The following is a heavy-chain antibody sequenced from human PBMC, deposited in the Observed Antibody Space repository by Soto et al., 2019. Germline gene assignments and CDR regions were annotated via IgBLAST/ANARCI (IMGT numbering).Heavy chain of an antibody. CDR2: ISWNSGSI. D-gene: IGHD6-13*01. Sequence: GGSLRLSCAASGFTFDDYAMHWVRQAPGKGLEWVSGISWNSGSIGYADSVKGRFTISRDNAKNSLYLQMNSLRAEDTALYYCAKGAIIAAADKHPADAPWGQGTLVTVSS. CDR1: GFTFDDYA. J-gene: IGHJ5*02. CDR3: AKGAIIAAADKHPADAP. V-gene: IGHV3-9*01.